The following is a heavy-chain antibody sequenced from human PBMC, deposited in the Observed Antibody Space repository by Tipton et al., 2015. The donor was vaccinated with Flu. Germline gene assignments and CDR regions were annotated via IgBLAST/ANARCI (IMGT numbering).Heavy chain of an antibody. V-gene: IGHV3-30*02. CDR2: IRYDGSNK. D-gene: IGHD3-22*01. J-gene: IGHJ4*02. CDR3: AKDDGDYYDSSGYYGYFDY. Sequence: QLVQSGGGVVQPGGSLRVSCAASGFTFSSYGMHWVRQAPGKGLEWVAFIRYDGSNKYYADSVKGRFTISRDNSKNTLYLQMNSLRAEDTAVYYCAKDDGDYYDSSGYYGYFDYWGQGTLVTVTS. CDR1: GFTFSSYG.